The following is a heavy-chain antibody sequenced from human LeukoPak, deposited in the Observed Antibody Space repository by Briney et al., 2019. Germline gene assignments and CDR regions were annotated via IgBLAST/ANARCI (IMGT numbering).Heavy chain of an antibody. V-gene: IGHV3-53*01. CDR1: GFTVRTTY. D-gene: IGHD6-13*01. J-gene: IGHJ6*03. Sequence: GGSLRLSCDVSGFTVRTTYMSWVRQPPGKGLEWVSVIYSGGSTYYADSVKGRFTISRDNSKNTLYLQMNSLRAEDTAVYYCARLAPLQYVDVWGKGTTVTVSS. CDR2: IYSGGST. CDR3: ARLAPLQYVDV.